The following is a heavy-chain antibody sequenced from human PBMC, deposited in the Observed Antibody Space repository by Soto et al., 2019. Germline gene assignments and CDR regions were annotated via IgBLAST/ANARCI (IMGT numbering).Heavy chain of an antibody. Sequence: QVHLEQSGAEVKKPGASVKVSCQGSDYAFTAYGITWVRQAPGQGLEWMGWISAHNGNTNYAQKLQGRVTVTRDTSTSTAYMELRSLRYDDKAVYYCARGRYGDYWGQGALVTVFS. D-gene: IGHD1-1*01. CDR2: ISAHNGNT. J-gene: IGHJ4*02. CDR3: ARGRYGDY. CDR1: DYAFTAYG. V-gene: IGHV1-18*01.